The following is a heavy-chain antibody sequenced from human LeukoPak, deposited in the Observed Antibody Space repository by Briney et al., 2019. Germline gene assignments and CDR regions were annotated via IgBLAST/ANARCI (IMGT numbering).Heavy chain of an antibody. V-gene: IGHV4-4*09. CDR1: GGSISSYY. Sequence: SETLSLTCTVSGGSISSYYWSWIRQPPGKGLEWIGYIFTSGNTNYNPSLKSRVTISADTSKNQFSLKLSSVTAADTAVYFCAKLGVTMVRGVYYYYYMDVWGKGTTVTVSS. D-gene: IGHD3-10*01. J-gene: IGHJ6*03. CDR3: AKLGVTMVRGVYYYYYMDV. CDR2: IFTSGNT.